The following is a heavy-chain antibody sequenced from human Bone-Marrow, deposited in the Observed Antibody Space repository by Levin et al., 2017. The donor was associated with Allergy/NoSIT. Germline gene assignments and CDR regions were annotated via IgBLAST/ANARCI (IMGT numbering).Heavy chain of an antibody. V-gene: IGHV3-23*01. CDR1: GFTFSNYA. CDR3: AKGVNWNQESGYFDY. D-gene: IGHD1-20*01. J-gene: IGHJ4*02. Sequence: PGESLKISCAASGFTFSNYAMTWVRQVPGKGLEWVSAISSSDDSTYYADSVKGRFTISRDNSKNTLYLQMNTLRAEDTAVYFCAKGVNWNQESGYFDYWGQGTLVTVSS. CDR2: ISSSDDST.